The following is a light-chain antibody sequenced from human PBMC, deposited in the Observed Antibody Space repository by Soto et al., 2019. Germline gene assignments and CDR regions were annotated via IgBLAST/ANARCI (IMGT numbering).Light chain of an antibody. CDR3: QQYGDLPWT. Sequence: EVVLTQSPGTLSLSPGERATVSCRASQAVSSNYLAWYQQKPGQAPRLLISGASGRATGVPDRFSGSGSGTEFTLTIDRLESEDFAVYFCQQYGDLPWTFGQGTKVDIK. V-gene: IGKV3-20*01. CDR1: QAVSSNY. CDR2: GAS. J-gene: IGKJ1*01.